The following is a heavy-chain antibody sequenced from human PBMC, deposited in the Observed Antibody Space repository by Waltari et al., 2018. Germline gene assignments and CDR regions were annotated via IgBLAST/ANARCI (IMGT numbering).Heavy chain of an antibody. Sequence: AASGFTFSSYWMSWVRQAPGKGLEWVANIKQDGSEKYYVDSVKGLFTISRDNAKNSLYLQMNSLRAEDTAVYYCARDQTPQGSRYYDSSGYYPDAFDIWGQGTMVTVSS. CDR3: ARDQTPQGSRYYDSSGYYPDAFDI. CDR2: IKQDGSEK. CDR1: GFTFSSYW. D-gene: IGHD3-22*01. V-gene: IGHV3-7*01. J-gene: IGHJ3*02.